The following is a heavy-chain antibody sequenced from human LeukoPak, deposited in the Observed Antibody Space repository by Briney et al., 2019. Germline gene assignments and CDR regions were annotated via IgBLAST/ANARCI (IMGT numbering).Heavy chain of an antibody. CDR1: GGTFSSYA. J-gene: IGHJ4*02. CDR3: ARGVPYYFWSGYYKGLVDY. Sequence: SVRVSCKASGGTFSSYAISWVRQAPGQGVEWMGRIIPIFGIANYAQKFQGRVTMTRNTSISTAYMELSSLRSEDTAVYYCARGVPYYFWSGYYKGLVDYWGQGTLVTVSS. D-gene: IGHD3-3*01. V-gene: IGHV1-69*17. CDR2: IIPIFGIA.